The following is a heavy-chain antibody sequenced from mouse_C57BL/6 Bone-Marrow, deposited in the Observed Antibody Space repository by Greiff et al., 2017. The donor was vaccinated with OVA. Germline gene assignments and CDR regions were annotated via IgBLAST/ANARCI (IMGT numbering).Heavy chain of an antibody. J-gene: IGHJ2*01. D-gene: IGHD1-1*01. CDR1: GYTFTSYW. CDR3: ASYGSSYVRGDY. CDR2: IDPSDSYT. Sequence: QVQLQQPGAELVRPGPSVKLSCKASGYTFTSYWMHWVKQRPGQGLEWIGVIDPSDSYTNYNQKFKGKATLTVDTSSSTAYMQLSSLTSEDSAVYYCASYGSSYVRGDYWGQGTTLTVSS. V-gene: IGHV1-59*01.